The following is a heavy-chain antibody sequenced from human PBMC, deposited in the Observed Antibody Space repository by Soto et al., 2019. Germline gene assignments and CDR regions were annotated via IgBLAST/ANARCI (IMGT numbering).Heavy chain of an antibody. V-gene: IGHV1-8*01. CDR3: ARHYYDSSGYQGAFDI. D-gene: IGHD3-22*01. CDR2: MNPNSGNT. CDR1: GYTFTSYD. Sequence: ASVKVSGKASGYTFTSYDINWVRQATGEGLEWMGWMNPNSGNTGYAQKFQGRVTMTRNTSISTAYMELSSLRSEDTAVYYCARHYYDSSGYQGAFDIWGQGTMVTVSS. J-gene: IGHJ3*02.